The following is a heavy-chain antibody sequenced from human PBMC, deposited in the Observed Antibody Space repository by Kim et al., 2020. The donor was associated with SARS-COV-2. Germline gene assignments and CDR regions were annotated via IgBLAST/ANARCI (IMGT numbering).Heavy chain of an antibody. V-gene: IGHV3-64D*09. CDR1: GFTFSSYA. CDR2: ISSNGGST. J-gene: IGHJ3*02. D-gene: IGHD3-22*01. CDR3: VKEYYYDSSGYGAFDI. Sequence: GGSLRLSCSASGFTFSSYAMHWVRQAPGKGLEYVSAISSNGGSTYYADSVKGRFTISRDNSKNTLYLQMSSLRAEDTAVYYCVKEYYYDSSGYGAFDIWGQGTMVTVSS.